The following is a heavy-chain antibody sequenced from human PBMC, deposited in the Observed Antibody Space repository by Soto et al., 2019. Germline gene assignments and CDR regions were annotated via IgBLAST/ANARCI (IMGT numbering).Heavy chain of an antibody. CDR3: ASKFGELLADAFDI. CDR2: IYHSGSI. Sequence: SETLSLTCPVSNSSISSRKWWTWVRQTPGKGLEWIGEIYHSGSINHNPSLKSRVTMSVDKSKNQFSLTMTSLTAADTAVYYCASKFGELLADAFDIWGQGTVVTVS. V-gene: IGHV4-4*02. D-gene: IGHD3-10*01. CDR1: NSSISSRKW. J-gene: IGHJ3*02.